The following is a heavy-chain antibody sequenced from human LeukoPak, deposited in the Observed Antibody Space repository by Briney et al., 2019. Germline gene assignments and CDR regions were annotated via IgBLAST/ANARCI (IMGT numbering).Heavy chain of an antibody. Sequence: GGSLRLSCAASGFTFSSYAMSWVRQAPGKGLEWVSAISGSGGSTYYADSVKGRFTISRDNSKNTLYLQMNSLRAEDTAVYYCAKAGYSSSWSPQYYYYGMDVWGQGTTVTVSS. CDR2: ISGSGGST. CDR3: AKAGYSSSWSPQYYYYGMDV. CDR1: GFTFSSYA. J-gene: IGHJ6*02. D-gene: IGHD6-13*01. V-gene: IGHV3-23*01.